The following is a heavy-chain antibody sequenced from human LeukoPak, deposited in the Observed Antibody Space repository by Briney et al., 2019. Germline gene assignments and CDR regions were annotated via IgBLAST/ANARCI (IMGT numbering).Heavy chain of an antibody. J-gene: IGHJ4*02. V-gene: IGHV3-11*01. Sequence: GGSLRLSCAASGFTFSDYYMSWIRQAPGKGLEWVSYISSSGSTIYYADSVKGRFTISRDNAKNSLYPQMNSLRAEDTAVYYCARDHRDYYDSSGYYYPLDYWGQGTLVTVSS. CDR3: ARDHRDYYDSSGYYYPLDY. CDR2: ISSSGSTI. D-gene: IGHD3-22*01. CDR1: GFTFSDYY.